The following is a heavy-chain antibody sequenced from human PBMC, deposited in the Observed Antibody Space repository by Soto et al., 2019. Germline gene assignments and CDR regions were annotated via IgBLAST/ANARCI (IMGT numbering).Heavy chain of an antibody. CDR1: GSSINTFY. V-gene: IGHV4-4*07. CDR2: IFSSGST. J-gene: IGHJ4*02. D-gene: IGHD5-12*01. Sequence: SETLSLTCTVSGSSINTFYWSWVRQPAGKGLEWIGRIFSSGSTSFNPSLESRVAMSVDTSKNHFSLNLSSVTAADMAVYYCAREGSYSAYNFAHGIQLWSFDFWGQGALVTVSS. CDR3: AREGSYSAYNFAHGIQLWSFDF.